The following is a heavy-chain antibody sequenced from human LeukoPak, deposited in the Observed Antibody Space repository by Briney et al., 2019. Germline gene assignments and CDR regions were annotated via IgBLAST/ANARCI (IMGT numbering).Heavy chain of an antibody. Sequence: GGTLRLSCAASGFSFSNAWMSWVRQAPGKGLEWVGRIKSKTDGGTTDYAAPVKGRFTISRDDSKNTLYLQMNSLKTEDTAVYYCTTDAYYYDSSGYYWGQGTLVTVSS. CDR3: TTDAYYYDSSGYY. CDR1: GFSFSNAW. CDR2: IKSKTDGGTT. J-gene: IGHJ4*02. V-gene: IGHV3-15*01. D-gene: IGHD3-22*01.